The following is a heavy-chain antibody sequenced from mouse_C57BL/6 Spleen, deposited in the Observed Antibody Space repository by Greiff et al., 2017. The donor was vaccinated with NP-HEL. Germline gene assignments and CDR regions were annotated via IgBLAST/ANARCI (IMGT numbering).Heavy chain of an antibody. J-gene: IGHJ2*01. V-gene: IGHV5-6*02. CDR3: ARRGLRRTGLDY. CDR1: GFTFSSYG. Sequence: EVKLVESGGDLVKPGGSLKLSCAASGFTFSSYGMSWVRQTPDKRLEWVATISSGGSYTYYPDSVKGRFTISRDNAKNTLYLQMSSLKSEDTAMYYCARRGLRRTGLDYWGQGTTLTVSS. CDR2: ISSGGSYT. D-gene: IGHD2-2*01.